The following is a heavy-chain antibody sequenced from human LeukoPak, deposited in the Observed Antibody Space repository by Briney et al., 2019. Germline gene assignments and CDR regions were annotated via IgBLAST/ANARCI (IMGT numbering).Heavy chain of an antibody. V-gene: IGHV3-21*01. Sequence: PGGSLRLSCAASGFTFSSYSMNWVRQAPGKGLEWVSSISSSSSYIYYADSVKGRFTISRDNAKNSLYLQMNSLRAEDTAVYYCARDARQYYYDSSGYPFDAFDIWGQGTMVTVSS. J-gene: IGHJ3*02. CDR2: ISSSSSYI. CDR1: GFTFSSYS. CDR3: ARDARQYYYDSSGYPFDAFDI. D-gene: IGHD3-22*01.